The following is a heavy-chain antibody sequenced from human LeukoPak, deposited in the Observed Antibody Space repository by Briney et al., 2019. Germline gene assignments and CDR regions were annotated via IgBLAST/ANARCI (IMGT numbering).Heavy chain of an antibody. V-gene: IGHV4-34*01. Sequence: SETLSLTCAVYGGSFSGYYWSWIRQPPGKGLEWIGEINHSGSTNYNPSLKSRVTISVDTSKNQFSLKLSSVTAADTAVYYCARGHGLSYYDRSGYYDYWGQGTLVTVSS. D-gene: IGHD3-22*01. CDR1: GGSFSGYY. J-gene: IGHJ4*02. CDR2: INHSGST. CDR3: ARGHGLSYYDRSGYYDY.